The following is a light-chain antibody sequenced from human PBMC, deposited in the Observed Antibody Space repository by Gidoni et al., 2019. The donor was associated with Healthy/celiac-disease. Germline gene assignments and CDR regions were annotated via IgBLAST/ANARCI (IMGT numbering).Light chain of an antibody. J-gene: IGKJ3*01. V-gene: IGKV2-28*01. CDR3: MQAIKNLCT. Sequence: DIVMTQSPLSLPVTPGEPASISCRSSQSLLHSNGYNYLDWYLQKPGQSPQLLIYLGSNRASGVPERFSGSGSGTDFTLKISRVEAEDVGVYYCMQAIKNLCTFGHGTKVDIK. CDR2: LGS. CDR1: QSLLHSNGYNY.